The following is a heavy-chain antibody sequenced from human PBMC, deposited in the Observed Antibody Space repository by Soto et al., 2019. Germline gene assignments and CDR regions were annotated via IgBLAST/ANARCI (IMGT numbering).Heavy chain of an antibody. Sequence: EVQLVESGGGLVQPGGSLRLSCAASGFTVSSNYMSWVRQAPGKGLEWVSVIYSGGSTYYADSVKGRFTISRDNSQNTLYLQMNSLRAEDTAVYYCVSHCSGGSCYSFDAFDIWGQGTMVTVSS. J-gene: IGHJ3*02. CDR1: GFTVSSNY. CDR3: VSHCSGGSCYSFDAFDI. D-gene: IGHD2-15*01. V-gene: IGHV3-66*01. CDR2: IYSGGST.